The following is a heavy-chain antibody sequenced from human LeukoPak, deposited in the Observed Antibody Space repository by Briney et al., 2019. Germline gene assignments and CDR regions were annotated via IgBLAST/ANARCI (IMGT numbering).Heavy chain of an antibody. CDR3: AKDLSGSYSGFDY. Sequence: PGRSLRLSCAASGFTFSSYAMHWVRQAPGKGLEWVAVISYDGSNKYYADSVKGRFTISRDNAKNSLYLQMNSLRAEDTALYYCAKDLSGSYSGFDYWGQGTLVTVSS. CDR1: GFTFSSYA. CDR2: ISYDGSNK. V-gene: IGHV3-30-3*01. J-gene: IGHJ4*02. D-gene: IGHD1-26*01.